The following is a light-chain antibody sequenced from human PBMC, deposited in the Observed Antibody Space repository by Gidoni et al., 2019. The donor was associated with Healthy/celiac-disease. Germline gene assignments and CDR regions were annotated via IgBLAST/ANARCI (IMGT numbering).Light chain of an antibody. J-gene: IGKJ3*01. CDR1: QSISSD. CDR2: AAS. V-gene: IGKV1-39*01. Sequence: DIQMTQSPSSLSASVGDRVTITCRASQSISSDLNWYQQKPGKAPKPLIYAASSLQSGVPSRFSGSGSGTDFTLTISSLQPEDFATYYCQQSYSTPFTFGPGTKVDIK. CDR3: QQSYSTPFT.